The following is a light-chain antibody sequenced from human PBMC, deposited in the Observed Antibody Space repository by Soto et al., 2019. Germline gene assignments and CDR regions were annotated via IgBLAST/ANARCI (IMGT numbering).Light chain of an antibody. Sequence: DIQMTQSPSSLSASLGDRVTITCRASQSINNYLNWYQQEEGKAPKLLIYAATSLQSGVSSRFSGSGSGTEFTLIFCSLQPGDFATYYCQQSYNSPYTFGLGTKVDIK. CDR1: QSINNY. V-gene: IGKV1-39*01. J-gene: IGKJ2*01. CDR2: AAT. CDR3: QQSYNSPYT.